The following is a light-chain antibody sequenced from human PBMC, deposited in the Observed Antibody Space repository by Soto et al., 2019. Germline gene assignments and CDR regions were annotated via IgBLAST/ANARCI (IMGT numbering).Light chain of an antibody. J-gene: IGKJ4*01. CDR1: QDINYY. V-gene: IGKV1-9*01. Sequence: IQWTDAPSSLSASVLYRVSITFQASQDINYYLNWYQHKPGKAPKLLIYEESTLHSGVPSRFSGRKSGTQFTLTIDSLQPEDFATYYCQQVKTYPRTFGGGTKVDIK. CDR2: EES. CDR3: QQVKTYPRT.